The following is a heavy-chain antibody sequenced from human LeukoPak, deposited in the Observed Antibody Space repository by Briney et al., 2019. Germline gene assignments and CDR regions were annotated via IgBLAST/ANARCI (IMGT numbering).Heavy chain of an antibody. CDR1: GGSMNINNYY. CDR3: ARLWVVGYYYMDV. D-gene: IGHD2-21*01. CDR2: IYYTGTT. Sequence: SETLSLTCTVFGGSMNINNYYWAWIRQPPGKGLEWIGSIYYTGTTYYNPSLNYRVTISVDTSKNQFSLRLTSVTAADTAVYYCARLWVVGYYYMDVWGKGTTVTVSS. J-gene: IGHJ6*03. V-gene: IGHV4-39*07.